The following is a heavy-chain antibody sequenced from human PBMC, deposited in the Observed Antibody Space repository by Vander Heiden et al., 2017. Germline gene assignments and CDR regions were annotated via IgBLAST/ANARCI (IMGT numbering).Heavy chain of an antibody. Sequence: VQLVASGGGLVQPGRSLRLSCAASGFQLDDYAMHWGRQGTGKGLEWVASMSWNTGSIGDADSGKGRFTISRDNAKNALFLQMNTVRGDDMALYYCAKGYCGTTLCHLHSWGQGTLVTVSS. CDR3: AKGYCGTTLCHLHS. V-gene: IGHV3-9*03. J-gene: IGHJ4*02. D-gene: IGHD2-2*01. CDR1: GFQLDDYA. CDR2: MSWNTGSI.